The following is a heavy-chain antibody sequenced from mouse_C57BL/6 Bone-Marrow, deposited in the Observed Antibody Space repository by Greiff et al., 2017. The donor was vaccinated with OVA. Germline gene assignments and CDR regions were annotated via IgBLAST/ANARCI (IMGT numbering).Heavy chain of an antibody. V-gene: IGHV1-63*01. CDR1: GYTFTNYW. CDR3: AKEGSEDAMGY. CDR2: IYPGGGYT. Sequence: QVHVKQSGAELVRPGTSVKMSCKASGYTFTNYWIGWAKQRPGHGLEWIGDIYPGGGYTNYNEKFKGKATLTADKSSSTAYMQCSSLTSEDSAIYYCAKEGSEDAMGYWGQGASVTVSS. J-gene: IGHJ4*01.